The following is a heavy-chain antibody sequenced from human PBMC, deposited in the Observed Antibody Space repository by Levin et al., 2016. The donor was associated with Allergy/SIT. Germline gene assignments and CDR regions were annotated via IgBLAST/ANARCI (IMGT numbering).Heavy chain of an antibody. CDR1: GFTFSSYS. V-gene: IGHV3-48*01. D-gene: IGHD2-8*01. CDR2: ISSSSSTI. J-gene: IGHJ6*03. CDR3: AKLHCTNGVCYSNTYYMDV. Sequence: GESLKISCAASGFTFSSYSMNWVRQAPGKGLEWVSYISSSSSTIYYADSVKGRFTISRDNSKNTLYLQMNSLRAEDTAVYYCAKLHCTNGVCYSNTYYMDVWGKGTTVTVSS.